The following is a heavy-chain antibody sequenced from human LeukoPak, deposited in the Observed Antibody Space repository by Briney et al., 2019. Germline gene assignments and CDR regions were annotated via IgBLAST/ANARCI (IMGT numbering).Heavy chain of an antibody. J-gene: IGHJ4*02. V-gene: IGHV4-38-2*02. CDR3: ARTGYSSGGVDY. Sequence: SETLSLTCTVSGYSISSGYYWGWVRQPPGKGLEWIGSIYYSGSTYYNPSLKSRVTISVDTSKNQFPLKLSSVTAVDTAVYYCARTGYSSGGVDYWGQGTLVTVSS. CDR2: IYYSGST. CDR1: GYSISSGYY. D-gene: IGHD6-19*01.